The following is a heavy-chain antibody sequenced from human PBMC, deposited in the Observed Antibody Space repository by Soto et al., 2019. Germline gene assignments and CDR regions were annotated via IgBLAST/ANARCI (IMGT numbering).Heavy chain of an antibody. J-gene: IGHJ4*02. CDR2: INAGNGNT. CDR3: ARGQGVLRTKTISPLFDY. V-gene: IGHV1-3*01. Sequence: ASVKVSCKASGYTFTSYAMHWVRQAPGQRLEWMGWINAGNGNTKYSQKFQGRVTITRDTSASTAYMELSSLRSEDTAVYYCARGQGVLRTKTISPLFDYWGQGTLVTVSS. CDR1: GYTFTSYA.